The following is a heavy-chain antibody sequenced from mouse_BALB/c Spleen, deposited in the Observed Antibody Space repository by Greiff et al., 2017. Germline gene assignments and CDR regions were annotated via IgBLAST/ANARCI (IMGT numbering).Heavy chain of an antibody. V-gene: IGHV5-6-4*01. Sequence: EVKLMESGGGLVKPGGSLKLSCAASGFTFSSYTMSWVRQTPEKRLEWVATISSGGSYTYYPDSVKGRFTISRDNAKNTLYLQMSSLKSEDTAMYYCTRAYDYDRRTCGYFDVWGAGTTVTVSS. CDR2: ISSGGSYT. CDR3: TRAYDYDRRTCGYFDV. D-gene: IGHD2-4*01. CDR1: GFTFSSYT. J-gene: IGHJ1*01.